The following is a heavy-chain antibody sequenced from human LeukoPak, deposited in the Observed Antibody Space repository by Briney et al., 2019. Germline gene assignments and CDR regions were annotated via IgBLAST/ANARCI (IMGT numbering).Heavy chain of an antibody. CDR1: GGSISSYY. CDR3: ARAIVVVPAARWFDP. J-gene: IGHJ5*02. D-gene: IGHD2-2*01. V-gene: IGHV4-59*01. CDR2: IYYSGST. Sequence: PSETLSLTCTVSGGSISSYYWSWIRQPPGKGLEWIGYIYYSGSTNYNPSLKSRVTISVDTSKNQFSLKLSSVTAADTAVYYCARAIVVVPAARWFDPWGQGTPVTVSS.